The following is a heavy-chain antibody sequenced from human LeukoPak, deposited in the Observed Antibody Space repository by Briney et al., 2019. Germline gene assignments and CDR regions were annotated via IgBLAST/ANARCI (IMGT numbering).Heavy chain of an antibody. Sequence: SQTLSLTCTVSGXSISSGDYYWSWIRQPPGKGLEWIGYIYYSGSTYYNPSLKSRVTISVDTSKNQFSLKLSSGTAADTAVYYCARDQEVLTGWFDPWGQGTLVTVSS. V-gene: IGHV4-30-4*01. J-gene: IGHJ5*02. CDR3: ARDQEVLTGWFDP. D-gene: IGHD2/OR15-2a*01. CDR2: IYYSGST. CDR1: GXSISSGDYY.